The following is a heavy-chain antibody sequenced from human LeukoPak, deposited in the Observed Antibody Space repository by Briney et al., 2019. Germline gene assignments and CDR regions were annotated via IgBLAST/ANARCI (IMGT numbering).Heavy chain of an antibody. CDR3: ARRGGGSTSWNWFDP. Sequence: GGSLRLSCAASGFTFSSYSMNWVRRAPGKGLEWVSYISSSSSTIYYADSVKGRFTISRDNAKNSLYLQMNSLRAEDTAVYYCARRGGGSTSWNWFDPWGQGTLVTVSS. CDR1: GFTFSSYS. CDR2: ISSSSSTI. D-gene: IGHD2-2*01. J-gene: IGHJ5*02. V-gene: IGHV3-48*01.